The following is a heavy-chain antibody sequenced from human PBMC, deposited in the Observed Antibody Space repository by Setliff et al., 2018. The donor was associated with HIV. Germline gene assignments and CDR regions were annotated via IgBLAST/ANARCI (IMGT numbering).Heavy chain of an antibody. CDR2: IYYSGDT. J-gene: IGHJ6*03. CDR1: GVFINNHY. D-gene: IGHD4-17*01. V-gene: IGHV4-59*11. Sequence: KPSETLSLTCSLSGVFINNHYWSWIRQPPGKGLEWIGHIYYSGDTNYSPSLKSRVTISMDTSKNQFSLKLTSVTAADTAVYYCARGNDNGQRGGNYYFMDVWDKGTTVTVSS. CDR3: ARGNDNGQRGGNYYFMDV.